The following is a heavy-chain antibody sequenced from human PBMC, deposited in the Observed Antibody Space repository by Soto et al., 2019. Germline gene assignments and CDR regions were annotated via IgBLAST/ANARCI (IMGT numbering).Heavy chain of an antibody. J-gene: IGHJ4*02. D-gene: IGHD4-17*01. V-gene: IGHV1-46*01. Sequence: ASVKVSCKASGYTFTSYYMHWVRQAPGQGLEWMGIINPSGGSTSYAQKFQGRVTMTRDTSTSTVYMELSSLRSEDTAVYYCARDLLTTVTTPYYFDYWGQGTLVTVSS. CDR2: INPSGGST. CDR3: ARDLLTTVTTPYYFDY. CDR1: GYTFTSYY.